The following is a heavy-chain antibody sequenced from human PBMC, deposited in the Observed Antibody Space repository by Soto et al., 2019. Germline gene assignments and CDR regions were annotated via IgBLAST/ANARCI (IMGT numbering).Heavy chain of an antibody. CDR2: IHPGDSDT. CDR3: ARPHGLTTVVTPAAFDI. Sequence: GESLKISCKGSGYSFTNSWIGWVRQMPGKGLEWMGIIHPGDSDTRYSLSFQGQVTISADKSINTAYLQWRSLKASDTAIYYCARPHGLTTVVTPAAFDIWGQGTMVTVSS. D-gene: IGHD4-17*01. CDR1: GYSFTNSW. J-gene: IGHJ3*02. V-gene: IGHV5-51*01.